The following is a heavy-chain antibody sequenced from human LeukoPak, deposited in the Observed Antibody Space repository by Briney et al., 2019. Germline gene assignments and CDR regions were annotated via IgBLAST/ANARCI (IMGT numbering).Heavy chain of an antibody. CDR2: IYYSGST. V-gene: IGHV4-59*01. D-gene: IGHD1-26*01. Sequence: SETLSLTCIVSGDSITSSYWSWVRQPPGKGLEWIGYIYYSGSTNYNPSLKSRVTISVDTSKNQFSLKLSSVTAADTAVYYCARGEGLLHTLDYWGQGTLVTVSS. CDR3: ARGEGLLHTLDY. J-gene: IGHJ4*02. CDR1: GDSITSSY.